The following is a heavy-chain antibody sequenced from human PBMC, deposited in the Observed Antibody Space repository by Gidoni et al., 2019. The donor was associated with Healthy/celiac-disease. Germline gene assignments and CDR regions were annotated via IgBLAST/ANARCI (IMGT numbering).Heavy chain of an antibody. J-gene: IGHJ4*02. Sequence: PGQGLEWMGGIIPSFGTANYAQKFQGRVTITADESTSTAYMELSSLRSEDTAVYDCARGGGSPASSLDYWGQGTLVTVSS. CDR3: ARGGGSPASSLDY. V-gene: IGHV1-69*01. D-gene: IGHD3-16*01. CDR2: IIPSFGTA.